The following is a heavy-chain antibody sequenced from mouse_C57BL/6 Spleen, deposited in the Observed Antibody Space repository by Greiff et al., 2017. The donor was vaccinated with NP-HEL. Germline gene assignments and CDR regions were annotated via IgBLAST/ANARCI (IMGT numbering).Heavy chain of an antibody. CDR3: ARHEGGYYYGSSPAWFAY. V-gene: IGHV1-62-2*01. CDR1: GYTFTEYP. Sequence: VQLQQSGAELVKPGASVKLSCKASGYTFTEYPIHWVKQRSGQGLEWIGWFYPGSGSIKYNEKFKDKATLTADKSSSTVYMELSRLTSEDSAVYFCARHEGGYYYGSSPAWFAYWGQGTLVTVSA. D-gene: IGHD1-1*01. J-gene: IGHJ3*01. CDR2: FYPGSGSI.